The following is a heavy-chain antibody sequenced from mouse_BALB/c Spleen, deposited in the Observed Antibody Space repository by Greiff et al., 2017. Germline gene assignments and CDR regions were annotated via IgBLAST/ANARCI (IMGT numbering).Heavy chain of an antibody. D-gene: IGHD1-1*02. CDR2: INSNGGST. CDR3: ARQLGSYGGYLEV. CDR1: GFTFSSYY. Sequence: EVKVEESGGGLVKLGGSLKLSCAASGFTFSSYYMSWVRQTPEKRLELVAAINSNGGSTYYPDTVKGRFTISRDNAKNTLYLQMSSLKSEDTALYYCARQLGSYGGYLEVGGAGTTVTVSS. V-gene: IGHV5-6-2*01. J-gene: IGHJ1*01.